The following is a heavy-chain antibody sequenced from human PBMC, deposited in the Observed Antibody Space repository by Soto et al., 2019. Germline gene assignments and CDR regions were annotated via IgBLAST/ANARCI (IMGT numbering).Heavy chain of an antibody. CDR2: ITKSSRTI. Sequence: EVPLVESGGGLVQPGVSLRLSCAASGFTFSTYSMNWVRQAQGKGLEWISYITKSSRTIYYADSVKGRFTISRDNAKNSLYLQMNSLRAEDTAVYYCTRDHGYGYGMDVWGQGTTVTVSS. V-gene: IGHV3-48*01. CDR3: TRDHGYGYGMDV. CDR1: GFTFSTYS. D-gene: IGHD5-12*01. J-gene: IGHJ6*02.